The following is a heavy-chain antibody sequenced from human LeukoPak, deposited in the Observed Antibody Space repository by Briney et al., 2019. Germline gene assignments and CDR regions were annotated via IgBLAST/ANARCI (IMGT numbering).Heavy chain of an antibody. V-gene: IGHV4-59*01. CDR2: IYYSGST. D-gene: IGHD3-10*01. CDR3: ARDDRGWFDP. J-gene: IGHJ5*02. Sequence: SETLPLTCTVSGGSISSYYWSWIRQPPGKGLEWIGYIYYSGSTNYNPSLKSRVTISVDTSKNQFSLKLSSVTAADTAVYYCARDDRGWFDPWGQGTLVTVSS. CDR1: GGSISSYY.